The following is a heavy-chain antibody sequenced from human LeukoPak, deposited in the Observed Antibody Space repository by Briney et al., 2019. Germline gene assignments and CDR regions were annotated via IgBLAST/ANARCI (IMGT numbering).Heavy chain of an antibody. J-gene: IGHJ3*02. V-gene: IGHV3-53*01. CDR1: GFTFSSYA. D-gene: IGHD3-10*01. CDR3: ARDPVGSGSHPDAFDI. Sequence: GGSLRLSCAASGFTFSSYAMSWVRQAPGKGLEWVSVIYSGGSTYYADSVKGRFTISRDNSKNTLYLQMNSLRAEDTAVYYCARDPVGSGSHPDAFDIWGQGTMVTVSS. CDR2: IYSGGST.